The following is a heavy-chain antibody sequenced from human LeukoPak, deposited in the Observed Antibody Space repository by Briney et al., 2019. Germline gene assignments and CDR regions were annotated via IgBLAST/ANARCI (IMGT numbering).Heavy chain of an antibody. Sequence: EASVKVSCKASGGTFSSYAISWVRQAPGQGLEWMGGIIPIFGTANYAQKFQGRVTITADESTSTAYMELSSLRSEDTAVYYCARCLTDVPRCYYYYGMDVWGQGTTVTVSS. V-gene: IGHV1-69*13. J-gene: IGHJ6*02. CDR1: GGTFSSYA. D-gene: IGHD3-16*01. CDR3: ARCLTDVPRCYYYYGMDV. CDR2: IIPIFGTA.